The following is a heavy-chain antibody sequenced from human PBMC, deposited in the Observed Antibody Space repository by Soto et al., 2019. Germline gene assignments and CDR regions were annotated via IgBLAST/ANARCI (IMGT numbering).Heavy chain of an antibody. J-gene: IGHJ6*02. CDR1: GGTFSSYA. V-gene: IGHV1-69*06. CDR2: IIPIFGTA. Sequence: SVKVSCKASGGTFSSYAISWVRQAPGQGLEWMGGIIPIFGTANYAQKFQGRVTITADKSTSTAYMELSSLRSEETAVYYCARVGFGELFPYYYYGMDVWGQGTTVTVSS. CDR3: ARVGFGELFPYYYYGMDV. D-gene: IGHD3-10*01.